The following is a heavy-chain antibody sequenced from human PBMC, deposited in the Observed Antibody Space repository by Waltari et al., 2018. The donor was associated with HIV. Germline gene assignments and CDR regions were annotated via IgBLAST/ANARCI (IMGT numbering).Heavy chain of an antibody. CDR1: GASISDYY. CDR2: IHHSGIT. D-gene: IGHD2-15*01. J-gene: IGHJ4*02. Sequence: QVQLQESGPGLVKPSETLSLTCSVSGASISDYYWSWIRQPPGKALGWIGYIHHSGITNSDPPLKSRVTISVDTSKNQFSLKLRSVTAADTAVYYCARDWCSGGSCSGSDFWGQGTPVTVSS. CDR3: ARDWCSGGSCSGSDF. V-gene: IGHV4-59*01.